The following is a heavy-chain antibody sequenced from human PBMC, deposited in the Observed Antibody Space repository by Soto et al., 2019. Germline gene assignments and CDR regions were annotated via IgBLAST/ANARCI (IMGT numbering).Heavy chain of an antibody. CDR1: GFTFSSYG. J-gene: IGHJ6*02. V-gene: IGHV3-33*01. CDR3: VRIGRASRSGRHGMEV. Sequence: GGSLRLSCAASGFTFSSYGMHWVREAPGKGLEWVAVIWYDGSNKYYADSVKGRFTISRDNSKNTLYLQMNSLRAEDTAVYYCVRIGRASRSGRHGMEVWGQGTTVTVSS. CDR2: IWYDGSNK. D-gene: IGHD3-10*01.